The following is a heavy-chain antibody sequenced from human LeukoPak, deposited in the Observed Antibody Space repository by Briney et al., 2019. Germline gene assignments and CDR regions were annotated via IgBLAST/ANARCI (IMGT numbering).Heavy chain of an antibody. Sequence: PGGSLRLSCAASGFTFSSYRMTWVRQAPGKGLEWVSSISSSSSYIYYADSVKGRFTISRDNAKNSLYLQMNSLRAEDTAVYYCARDKSYDSSGFDYWGQGTLVTVSS. V-gene: IGHV3-21*01. CDR1: GFTFSSYR. D-gene: IGHD3-22*01. CDR3: ARDKSYDSSGFDY. CDR2: ISSSSSYI. J-gene: IGHJ4*02.